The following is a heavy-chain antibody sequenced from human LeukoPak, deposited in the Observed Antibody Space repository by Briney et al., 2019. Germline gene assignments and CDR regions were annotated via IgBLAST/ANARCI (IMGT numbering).Heavy chain of an antibody. J-gene: IGHJ6*02. CDR1: GGSISSSNW. CDR3: ARGPDLYYYDSSGFPQPNYYCGMDV. V-gene: IGHV4-4*02. CDR2: IDYSGNT. Sequence: SATLSLTSAVSGGSISSSNWWSWVRQPPGKGLEWIGYIDYSGNTYYTPSLKSRVTISVDTSKNQFSLKLSSVTAADTAVYYCARGPDLYYYDSSGFPQPNYYCGMDVWGQGTTATVSS. D-gene: IGHD3-22*01.